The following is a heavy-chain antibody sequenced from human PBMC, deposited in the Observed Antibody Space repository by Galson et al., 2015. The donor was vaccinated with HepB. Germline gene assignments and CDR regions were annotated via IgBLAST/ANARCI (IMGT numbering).Heavy chain of an antibody. V-gene: IGHV3-64D*06. CDR2: ISSIGTDT. CDR1: EFSFSNYA. Sequence: SLRLSCAASEFSFSNYAMHWVRQAPGKGLEFVSGISSIGTDTYYADFVKGRFTIFRDTFNNTLFLQMSSLRPEDTAVYYCVKGGHEYGYSWYGFDYWGQGTLVAVSS. CDR3: VKGGHEYGYSWYGFDY. D-gene: IGHD6-13*01. J-gene: IGHJ4*02.